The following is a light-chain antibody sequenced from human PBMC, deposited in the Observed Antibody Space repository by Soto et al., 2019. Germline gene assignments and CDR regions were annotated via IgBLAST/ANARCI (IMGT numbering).Light chain of an antibody. V-gene: IGLV1-51*01. CDR3: ATWDSSLSGGV. J-gene: IGLJ3*02. CDR2: DNN. Sequence: QSALTQPPSVSSASGLKVTISCSGSTSNIGNNYVSWYQQLPGTAPKLLIYDNNRRPSGIPDRFSASKSGTSATLGITGLQTGDEADYYCATWDSSLSGGVCGGGTKLTVL. CDR1: TSNIGNNY.